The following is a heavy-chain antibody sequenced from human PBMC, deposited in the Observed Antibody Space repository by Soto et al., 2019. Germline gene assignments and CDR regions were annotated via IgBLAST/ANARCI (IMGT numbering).Heavy chain of an antibody. Sequence: QVQLLQSGAEVKKPGASVKVSCKTSGYTFSSYDINWVRQAAGQGLEWMGWMNPNSGDTAYAQKFQGSVTMTRNTSITTAYMDLSSLTSEGTAVYYCAREWEQGFCFNHWGQGTPVPVSS. CDR2: MNPNSGDT. CDR1: GYTFSSYD. CDR3: AREWEQGFCFNH. J-gene: IGHJ4*02. V-gene: IGHV1-8*01. D-gene: IGHD1-1*01.